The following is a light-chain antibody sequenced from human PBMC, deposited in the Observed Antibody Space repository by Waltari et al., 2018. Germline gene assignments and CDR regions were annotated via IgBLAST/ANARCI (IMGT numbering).Light chain of an antibody. Sequence: DIPMTQSPSTLSASVGDRVTITCRASQSINTWLAWYQQKPGRAPKLLVYKTSTLESGVPSRISGSGSGTEFTLTIDSLQPDDFATYYCQQYHIYSPTFGQGTKVQ. J-gene: IGKJ1*01. CDR2: KTS. CDR1: QSINTW. V-gene: IGKV1-5*03. CDR3: QQYHIYSPT.